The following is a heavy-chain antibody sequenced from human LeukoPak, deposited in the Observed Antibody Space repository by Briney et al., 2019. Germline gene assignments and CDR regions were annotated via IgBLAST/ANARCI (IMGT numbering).Heavy chain of an antibody. Sequence: PGGSLRLSCAASGFTLRSYVMSWVRQAPGKGLEWVSGISGSGDSTYYADSVKGRFSIYRDNSNNTLYLQMNSLRAEDTAVYYCARSGLSRFGLWGQGTLVTVSS. V-gene: IGHV3-23*01. CDR3: ARSGLSRFGL. CDR1: GFTLRSYV. CDR2: ISGSGDST. J-gene: IGHJ4*02. D-gene: IGHD2/OR15-2a*01.